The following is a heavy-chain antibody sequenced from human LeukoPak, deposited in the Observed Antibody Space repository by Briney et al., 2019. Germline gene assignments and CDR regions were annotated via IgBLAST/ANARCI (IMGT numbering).Heavy chain of an antibody. CDR3: ARSRRVGNGEYPDY. CDR2: INPNTGDT. D-gene: IGHD3-10*01. Sequence: ASVKVSCKAAGYTFTGYYMHWVRKTPGQGLEWMGWINPNTGDTNYGRKFQGRVTMTRDTSINTAYMELRSLRSDDTAVYYCARSRRVGNGEYPDYWGQGTLVTVSS. CDR1: GYTFTGYY. J-gene: IGHJ4*02. V-gene: IGHV1-2*02.